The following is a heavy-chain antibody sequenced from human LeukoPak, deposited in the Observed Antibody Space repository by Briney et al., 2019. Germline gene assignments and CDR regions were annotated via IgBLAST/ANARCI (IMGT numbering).Heavy chain of an antibody. Sequence: ASVKVSCKASGYTFTSYDINWVRQATGQGLEWMGWMNPNSGNTGYAQKFQGRVTITRNTSISTAYMELSSLRSEDTAVYYCARGGTTVYYYYIDVWGKGTTVTVSS. D-gene: IGHD1-7*01. V-gene: IGHV1-8*03. CDR1: GYTFTSYD. CDR2: MNPNSGNT. CDR3: ARGGTTVYYYYIDV. J-gene: IGHJ6*03.